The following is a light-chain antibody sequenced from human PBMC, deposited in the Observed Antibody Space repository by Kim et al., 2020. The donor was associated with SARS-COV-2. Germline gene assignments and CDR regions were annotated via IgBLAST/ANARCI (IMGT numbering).Light chain of an antibody. CDR1: QSVGSF. V-gene: IGKV3-11*01. Sequence: PGERAPPPCRASQSVGSFLAWYQQKPGQAPRLLIYDASNRATGIPARFSGSGSGTDFTLTISSLEPEDFAVYYCQQRGNWPPWTFGQGTKVDIK. CDR2: DAS. CDR3: QQRGNWPPWT. J-gene: IGKJ1*01.